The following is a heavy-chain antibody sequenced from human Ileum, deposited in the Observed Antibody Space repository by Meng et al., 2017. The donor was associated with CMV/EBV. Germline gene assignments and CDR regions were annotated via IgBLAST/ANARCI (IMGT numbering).Heavy chain of an antibody. D-gene: IGHD6-6*01. J-gene: IGHJ6*02. CDR1: GFTFSSYG. CDR2: IRYDGSNK. V-gene: IGHV3-30*02. Sequence: GESLKISCAASGFTFSSYGMHWVRQAPGKGLEWVAFIRYDGSNKYYADSVKGRFTISRDNSKNTLYLQMNSLRAEDTAVYYCARDFASSSLYYYYGMDVWGQGTTVTVSS. CDR3: ARDFASSSLYYYYGMDV.